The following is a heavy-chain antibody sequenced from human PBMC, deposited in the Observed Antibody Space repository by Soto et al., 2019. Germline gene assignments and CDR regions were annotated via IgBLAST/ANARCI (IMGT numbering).Heavy chain of an antibody. Sequence: TSETLSLTCAVYGGSFSGYSWSWIRQPPGKGLEWIGEINHSGSTNYNPSLKRRDTISVETSKNQSAPKLSSVTAADTAVYYCARGRGSSTLYYYYGMDVWGQGTTVTVSS. CDR2: INHSGST. CDR1: GGSFSGYS. V-gene: IGHV4-34*01. D-gene: IGHD2-2*01. J-gene: IGHJ6*02. CDR3: ARGRGSSTLYYYYGMDV.